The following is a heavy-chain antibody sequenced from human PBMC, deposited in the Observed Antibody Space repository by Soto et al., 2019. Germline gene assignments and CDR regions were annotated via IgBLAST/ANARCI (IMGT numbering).Heavy chain of an antibody. Sequence: SETLSLTCAVSGGSISSGGYSWSWIRQPPGKGLEWIGYIYHSGSTYYNPSLKSRVTISVDRSKNQFSLKLSSVTAADTAVYYCARGGHYDRSGAAPSPLIGWGQGTLVTVSS. V-gene: IGHV4-30-2*01. CDR3: ARGGHYDRSGAAPSPLIG. J-gene: IGHJ4*02. CDR1: GGSISSGGYS. D-gene: IGHD3-22*01. CDR2: IYHSGST.